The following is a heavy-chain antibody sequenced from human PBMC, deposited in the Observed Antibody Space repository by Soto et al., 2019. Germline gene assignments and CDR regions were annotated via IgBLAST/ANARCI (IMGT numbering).Heavy chain of an antibody. D-gene: IGHD2-2*01. J-gene: IGHJ3*02. CDR1: GGTFSSYA. CDR2: IIPIFGTA. Sequence: QVQLVQSGAEVKKPGSSVKVSCKASGGTFSSYAISWVRQAPGQGLEWMGGIIPIFGTANYAQKFQGRVTITADESTSTAYMELSSLRSEDTAVYCCARHCSSTSCYPQGLNAFDIWGQGTMVTVS. V-gene: IGHV1-69*01. CDR3: ARHCSSTSCYPQGLNAFDI.